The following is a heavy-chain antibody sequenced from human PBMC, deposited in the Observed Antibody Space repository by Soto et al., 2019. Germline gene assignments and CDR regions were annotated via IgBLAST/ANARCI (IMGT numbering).Heavy chain of an antibody. CDR3: ARGPSSLTRFDY. J-gene: IGHJ4*02. V-gene: IGHV3-30-3*01. CDR1: GFTFSSYA. Sequence: VGSLRLSCAASGFTFSSYAMHWVRQAPGKGLEWVAVISYDGSNKYYGDSVKGRFTISRDNSKNTLYLQMNSLRAEDTAVYYCARGPSSLTRFDYWGQGTLVTVSS. CDR2: ISYDGSNK. D-gene: IGHD2-2*01.